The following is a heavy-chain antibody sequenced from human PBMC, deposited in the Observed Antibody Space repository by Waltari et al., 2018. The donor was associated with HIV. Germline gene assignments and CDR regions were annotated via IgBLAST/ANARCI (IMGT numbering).Heavy chain of an antibody. CDR2: IKEDGSER. Sequence: EVQLVESGGGSVQPGGSLRLSCTVSGFTFRRSWMTWVRQPPGRGLEWVANIKEDGSERSYVESVKGRFIISRDNAKNSLFLQMYGLGAEDTGVYYCARLQWATQNLDFWGQGTLVTVSS. V-gene: IGHV3-7*01. D-gene: IGHD6-19*01. J-gene: IGHJ4*02. CDR1: GFTFRRSW. CDR3: ARLQWATQNLDF.